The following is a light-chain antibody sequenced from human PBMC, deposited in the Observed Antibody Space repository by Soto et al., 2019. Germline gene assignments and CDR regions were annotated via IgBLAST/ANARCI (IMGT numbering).Light chain of an antibody. CDR2: AAT. J-gene: IGKJ5*01. CDR1: QSISSIY. V-gene: IGKV3-20*01. Sequence: EIVLTQSPGTQSLSPGERATLSCRASQSISSIYLAWYQQKPGQAPRLLMYAATSRAPGVPDRFSGSGSGTDFTLTINRVEPEDFAVYYCQQYVSSPRVTFGQGTRLEIK. CDR3: QQYVSSPRVT.